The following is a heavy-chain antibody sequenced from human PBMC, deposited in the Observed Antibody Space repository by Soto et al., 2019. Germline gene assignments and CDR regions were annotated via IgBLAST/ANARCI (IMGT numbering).Heavy chain of an antibody. D-gene: IGHD3-22*01. CDR2: LYYGRSA. J-gene: IGHJ4*02. CDR1: GDSISSYY. Sequence: QVQLQESGPGLVKPSETLSLTCAVSGDSISSYYCMWIRQPPGKGLESIGYLYYGRSANYNPSLKSQLTLSVDTSTNQCSLALSSMTAAGTAVYCCALRSMAVVPEYWGQGTLVTVSS. V-gene: IGHV4-59*01. CDR3: ALRSMAVVPEY.